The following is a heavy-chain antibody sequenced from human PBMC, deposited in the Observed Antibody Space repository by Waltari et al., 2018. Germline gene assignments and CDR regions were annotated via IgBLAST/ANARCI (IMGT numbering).Heavy chain of an antibody. D-gene: IGHD4-4*01. CDR2: IKGDGRQK. J-gene: IGHJ4*02. Sequence: EVHLVESGGGLVQPGGSLRLSCAASGFTFSTYWMTWVRRAPGNGVEWHANIKGDGRQKNYLDSVKGRFTISRDTANNSLYLQMNSLRAEDTAVYYCARDPHYSNFDYWGQGTLVTVSS. CDR1: GFTFSTYW. V-gene: IGHV3-7*01. CDR3: ARDPHYSNFDY.